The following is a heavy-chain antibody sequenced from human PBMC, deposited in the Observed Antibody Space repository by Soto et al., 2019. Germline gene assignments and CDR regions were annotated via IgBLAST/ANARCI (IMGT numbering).Heavy chain of an antibody. CDR3: ARGDRGAFDL. CDR1: GFTFSYYW. CDR2: IHSDGSST. D-gene: IGHD1-26*01. J-gene: IGHJ3*01. Sequence: EVQLLESGGGLVQPGESLRLSCAASGFTFSYYWMHWVRQAPGMGLVWVSRIHSDGSSTTYADSVKGRFTISRDNARNTLYRQMNSLSAEDTAVYYCARGDRGAFDLWGQGTVLTVSS. V-gene: IGHV3-74*01.